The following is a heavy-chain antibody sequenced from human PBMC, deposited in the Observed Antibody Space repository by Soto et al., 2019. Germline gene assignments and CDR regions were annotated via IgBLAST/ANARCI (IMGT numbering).Heavy chain of an antibody. J-gene: IGHJ4*02. Sequence: EVQLVESGGGLVQPGGSLKLSCAASGFTFNDSVIHWVRQASGKGLEWVGRIRSKANTYATAYAASVKGRFTVSRDDSKNTAYLQMNSLKTEDTAVYYCARGRGYSYGSSYFDYWGQGTLVTVSS. D-gene: IGHD5-18*01. CDR2: IRSKANTYAT. V-gene: IGHV3-73*02. CDR1: GFTFNDSV. CDR3: ARGRGYSYGSSYFDY.